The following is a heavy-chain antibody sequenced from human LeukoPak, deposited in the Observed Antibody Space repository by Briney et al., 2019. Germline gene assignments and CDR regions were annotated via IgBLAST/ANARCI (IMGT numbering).Heavy chain of an antibody. CDR1: GFTFDGYV. J-gene: IGHJ4*02. V-gene: IGHV3-43*02. Sequence: PGGSLRFSCAASGFTFDGYVMHWVRQPPGKGLEWVSLISGDGTVTYYVDSVKGRFTISRDNSKNSLYLQMNSLRSEDTAVYFCVKGGQWLITNWGQGTPVTVSS. CDR2: ISGDGTVT. CDR3: VKGGQWLITN. D-gene: IGHD6-19*01.